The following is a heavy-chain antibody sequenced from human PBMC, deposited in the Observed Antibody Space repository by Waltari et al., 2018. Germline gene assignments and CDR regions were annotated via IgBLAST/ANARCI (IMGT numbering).Heavy chain of an antibody. CDR2: IYYSGST. CDR1: GGSISSGSYH. Sequence: QLQLQESGPRLVKPSETLSLACTVTGGSISSGSYHRGWIRQPPGKGLEWIGTIYYSGSTYYNPSLKSRVTISEDTSKNQFSLKLTSVTAADTAIYYCARGFVGLPSAIYFDYWGQGALVTVSS. V-gene: IGHV4-39*07. CDR3: ARGFVGLPSAIYFDY. J-gene: IGHJ4*02. D-gene: IGHD2-2*02.